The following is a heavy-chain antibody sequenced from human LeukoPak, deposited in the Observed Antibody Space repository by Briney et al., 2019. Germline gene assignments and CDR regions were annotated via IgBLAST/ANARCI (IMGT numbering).Heavy chain of an antibody. Sequence: GGSLRLSCAASGFTFNYYGMHWVRQAPGKGLEWVAFIRYDGNDKFYADSVKGRFTISRDNSKNTLYLQMNSLRAEDTAVYYCARKPDGEYYYYYYMDVWGKGTTVTVSS. CDR2: IRYDGNDK. CDR3: ARKPDGEYYYYYYMDV. V-gene: IGHV3-30*02. D-gene: IGHD3-10*01. CDR1: GFTFNYYG. J-gene: IGHJ6*03.